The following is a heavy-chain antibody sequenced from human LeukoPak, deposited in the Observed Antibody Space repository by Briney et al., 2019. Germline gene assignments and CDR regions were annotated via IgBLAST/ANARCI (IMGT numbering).Heavy chain of an antibody. D-gene: IGHD4-23*01. Sequence: SETLSLTCTVSGGSISSYYWSWIRQPPGKGLEWIGHIYTSGSTNYNPSLKSRVTISVDTSKNQFSLKLSSVTAADTAVYYCASLGGNSHFDYWGQGTLVTVSS. J-gene: IGHJ4*02. CDR2: IYTSGST. CDR1: GGSISSYY. CDR3: ASLGGNSHFDY. V-gene: IGHV4-4*08.